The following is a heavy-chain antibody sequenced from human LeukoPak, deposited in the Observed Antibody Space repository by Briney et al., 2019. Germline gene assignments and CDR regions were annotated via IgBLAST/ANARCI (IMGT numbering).Heavy chain of an antibody. CDR1: GLTSSSYA. CDR3: AAQWLLHGAFDI. V-gene: IGHV3-23*01. CDR2: ISGSGGST. J-gene: IGHJ3*02. Sequence: GGPLRLSCAASGLTSSSYAMSWVRQAPGKGLEWVSAISGSGGSTYYADSVKGRFTISRDNSKNTLYLQMNSLRAEDTAVYYCAAQWLLHGAFDIWGQGTMVTVSS. D-gene: IGHD6-19*01.